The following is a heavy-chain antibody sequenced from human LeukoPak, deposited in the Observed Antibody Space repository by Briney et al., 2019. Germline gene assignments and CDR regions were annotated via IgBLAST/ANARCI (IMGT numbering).Heavy chain of an antibody. Sequence: SQTLSLTCTVSGGSISSGGYYWSWIRQPPGKGLEWIGYIYHSGSTNYNPSLKSRVTISVDTSKNQFSLKLSSVTAADTAVYYCARDSQLSGFDYWGQGTLVTVSS. D-gene: IGHD3-3*01. V-gene: IGHV4-30-2*01. CDR2: IYHSGST. CDR3: ARDSQLSGFDY. J-gene: IGHJ4*02. CDR1: GGSISSGGYY.